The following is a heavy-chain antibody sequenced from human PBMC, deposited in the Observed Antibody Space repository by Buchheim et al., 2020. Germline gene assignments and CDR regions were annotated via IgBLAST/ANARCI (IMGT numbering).Heavy chain of an antibody. Sequence: QVQLVQSGAEVRKPGASVKVSCKASGYTFTSYYMHWVRQALGQGLEWMGIINPSGGGTSYAQKFQGRVTMTSATSTTPVYMDLSSLRSEDTAVYHCAREYCSSTSCYFDYWGQGTL. CDR2: INPSGGGT. D-gene: IGHD2-2*01. V-gene: IGHV1-46*01. CDR3: AREYCSSTSCYFDY. CDR1: GYTFTSYY. J-gene: IGHJ4*02.